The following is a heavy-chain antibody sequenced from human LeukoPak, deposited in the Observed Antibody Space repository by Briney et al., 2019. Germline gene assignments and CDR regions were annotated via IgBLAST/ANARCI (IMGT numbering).Heavy chain of an antibody. CDR1: GYTLTELS. J-gene: IGHJ3*02. Sequence: ASVKVSCKVSGYTLTELSMHWVRQAPGKGLEWMGGFDPEDGETIYARKFQGRVTMTEDTFTDTAYMELSSLRSEDTAVYYCATEIGGYSYGSDAFDIWGQGTMVTVSS. CDR2: FDPEDGET. D-gene: IGHD5-18*01. V-gene: IGHV1-24*01. CDR3: ATEIGGYSYGSDAFDI.